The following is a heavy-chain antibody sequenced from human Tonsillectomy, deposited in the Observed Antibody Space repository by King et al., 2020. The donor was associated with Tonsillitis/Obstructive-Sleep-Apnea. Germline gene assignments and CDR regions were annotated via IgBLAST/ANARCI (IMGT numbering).Heavy chain of an antibody. J-gene: IGHJ6*03. CDR3: AKNYYDSSGPRYFYYYIDV. V-gene: IGHV3-23*04. D-gene: IGHD3-22*01. CDR2: ISSSGGST. Sequence: QLVQSGGGLVQPGGSLRLSCAASGFTFNTYAMSWVRQAPGKGLEWVSAISSSGGSTYYAVSVKGRFTISRDNSKKTLYLQMNSLRAEDTAVYYCAKNYYDSSGPRYFYYYIDVWGRGTTVTVSS. CDR1: GFTFNTYA.